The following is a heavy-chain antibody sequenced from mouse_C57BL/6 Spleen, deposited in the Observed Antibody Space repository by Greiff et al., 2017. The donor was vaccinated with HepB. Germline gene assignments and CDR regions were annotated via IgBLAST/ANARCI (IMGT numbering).Heavy chain of an antibody. CDR2: IRSKSSNYAT. D-gene: IGHD1-1*01. CDR3: VPDPYYYGSSYGGY. CDR1: GFTFNTYA. J-gene: IGHJ3*01. Sequence: VQLKESGGGLVQPKGSLKLSCAASGFTFNTYAMHWVRQAPGKGLEWVARIRSKSSNYATYYADSVKDRFTISRDDSQSMLYLQMNNLKTEDTAMYYCVPDPYYYGSSYGGYWGQGTLVTVSA. V-gene: IGHV10-3*01.